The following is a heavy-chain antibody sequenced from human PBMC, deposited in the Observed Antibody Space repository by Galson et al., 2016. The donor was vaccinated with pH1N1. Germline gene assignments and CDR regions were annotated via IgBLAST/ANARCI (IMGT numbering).Heavy chain of an antibody. V-gene: IGHV3-30*03. CDR3: ARARVDYGGINSFTMDV. CDR2: VSYDGNNQ. D-gene: IGHD4-23*01. J-gene: IGHJ6*02. CDR1: GFTFSYFG. Sequence: SLRLSCAGSGFTFSYFGIHCVRQAPGKGLEWVAVVSYDGNNQYYADSVKGRFTISRDNSKNTLYLQMDSLTADDTAVYYCARARVDYGGINSFTMDVWGQGTPVTVSS.